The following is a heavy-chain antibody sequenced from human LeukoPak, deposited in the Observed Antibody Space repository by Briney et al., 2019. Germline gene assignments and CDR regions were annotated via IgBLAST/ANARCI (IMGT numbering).Heavy chain of an antibody. D-gene: IGHD5-12*01. CDR3: AXXRSGYDYVDAFDI. CDR1: GYTFTSYD. J-gene: IGHJ3*02. V-gene: IGHV1-8*03. CDR2: MNPNSGNT. Sequence: ASVKVSCKASGYTFTSYDINWVRQATGQGLEWMGWMNPNSGNTGYAQKFQGRVTITRNTSISTAYMELSSLRSDDTAVYYCAXXRSGYDYVDAFDIWGQGTMVTVSS.